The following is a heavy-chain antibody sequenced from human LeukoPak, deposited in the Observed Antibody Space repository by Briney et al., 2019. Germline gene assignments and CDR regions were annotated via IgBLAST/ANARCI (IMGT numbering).Heavy chain of an antibody. Sequence: SETLSLTCAVYGGSFSDYYWSWIRQPPGKGLEWIGEINHSGSTNYNPSLKSRVTISVDTSKNQFSLKLSSVTAADTAVYYCARGEKITIFGVVSVDWFDPWGQGTLVTVSS. CDR2: INHSGST. CDR1: GGSFSDYY. D-gene: IGHD3-3*01. V-gene: IGHV4-34*01. J-gene: IGHJ5*02. CDR3: ARGEKITIFGVVSVDWFDP.